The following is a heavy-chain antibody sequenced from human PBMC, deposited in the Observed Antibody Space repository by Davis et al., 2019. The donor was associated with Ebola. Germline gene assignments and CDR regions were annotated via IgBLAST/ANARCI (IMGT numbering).Heavy chain of an antibody. CDR1: GFTVSSNY. J-gene: IGHJ4*02. CDR2: ISGSVGNT. CDR3: AKGGSSSGRGGYFDY. Sequence: GGSLRLSCAASGFTVSSNYMSWVRQAPGKGLEWVSGISGSVGNTYYADSVKGRFTISRDNSKNTLYLQMNSLRAEDTAVYYCAKGGSSSGRGGYFDYWGQGTLVTVSS. D-gene: IGHD6-6*01. V-gene: IGHV3-23*01.